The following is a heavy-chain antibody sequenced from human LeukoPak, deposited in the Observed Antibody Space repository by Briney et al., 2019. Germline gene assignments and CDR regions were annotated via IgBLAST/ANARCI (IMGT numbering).Heavy chain of an antibody. D-gene: IGHD2-15*01. CDR1: GGAFSGYY. J-gene: IGHJ6*02. CDR2: INHSGST. CDR3: ARLPPSDYYYYGMDV. Sequence: SETLSLTCAVYGGAFSGYYWSWIRQPPGKGLEWIGEINHSGSTNYNPSLKSRVTISVDTSKNQFSLKLSSVTAADTAVYYCARLPPSDYYYYGMDVWGQGTTVTVSS. V-gene: IGHV4-34*01.